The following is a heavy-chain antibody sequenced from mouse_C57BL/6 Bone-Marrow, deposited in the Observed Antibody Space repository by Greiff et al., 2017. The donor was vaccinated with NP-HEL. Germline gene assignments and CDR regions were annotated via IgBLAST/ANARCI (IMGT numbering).Heavy chain of an antibody. D-gene: IGHD1-1*01. CDR1: GFTFTDYY. Sequence: EVQLVESGGGLVQPGGSLSLSCAASGFTFTDYYMSWVRQPPGKALEWLGFIRNKANGYTTEYSASVKGRFTISRDNSQSILYLQMNALRAEDSATYYCARSIYYYGSSSYYFDYWGQGTTLTVSS. CDR3: ARSIYYYGSSSYYFDY. V-gene: IGHV7-3*01. CDR2: IRNKANGYTT. J-gene: IGHJ2*01.